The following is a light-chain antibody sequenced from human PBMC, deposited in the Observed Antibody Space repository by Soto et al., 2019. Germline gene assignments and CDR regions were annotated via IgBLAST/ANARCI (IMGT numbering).Light chain of an antibody. CDR3: QQYGSSPKP. Sequence: EIVLTQSPGTLSLSLGEGGALSCRASLIVRNNYLAWYQQKPGLAPRLLIYGATSRATGIPGRFSGSGSGTDFTLTINGLEPEDSAVYFCQQYGSSPKPFGQGTKVEVK. CDR2: GAT. CDR1: LIVRNNY. J-gene: IGKJ1*01. V-gene: IGKV3-20*01.